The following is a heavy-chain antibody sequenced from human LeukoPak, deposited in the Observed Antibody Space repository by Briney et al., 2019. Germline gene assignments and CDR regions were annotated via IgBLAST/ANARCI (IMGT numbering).Heavy chain of an antibody. J-gene: IGHJ4*02. CDR1: GFTFSNYW. D-gene: IGHD5-12*01. CDR3: SRGRGWLEDY. V-gene: IGHV3-7*05. Sequence: GGSLRLSCAASGFTFSNYWMNWVRQAPGKGLEWVANIKQDGSEKNYVDSVKGRFTISRDNAKNSLFLQMNSLRADDTAVYYCSRGRGWLEDYWGQGTLVTVSS. CDR2: IKQDGSEK.